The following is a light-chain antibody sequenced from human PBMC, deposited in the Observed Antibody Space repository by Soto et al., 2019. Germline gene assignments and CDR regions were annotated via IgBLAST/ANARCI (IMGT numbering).Light chain of an antibody. CDR3: SSYSFTTSLYV. J-gene: IGLJ1*01. V-gene: IGLV1-51*01. CDR2: DNN. CDR1: SSNIENNY. Sequence: QSVLTQPPSVSAAPGQKVTISCSGSSSNIENNYVSWYQQLPGTAPKLLIYDNNERPSGIPDRFSGSESAYTASLTISGLQAEDEADYYCSSYSFTTSLYVFGTGTKLTVL.